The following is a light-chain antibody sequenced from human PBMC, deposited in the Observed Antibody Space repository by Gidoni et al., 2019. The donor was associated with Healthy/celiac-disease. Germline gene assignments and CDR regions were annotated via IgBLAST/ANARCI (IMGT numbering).Light chain of an antibody. CDR3: QQRSNWPYT. V-gene: IGKV3-11*01. J-gene: IGKJ2*01. Sequence: IGSTHSPATLSLSPGERATLSCRASQSVSSYLAWYQQKPGQAPRLLIYDASNRATGLPARFSGSGSGTDFTLTISSLEPEDFAVYYCQQRSNWPYTFGQGTKLEIK. CDR1: QSVSSY. CDR2: DAS.